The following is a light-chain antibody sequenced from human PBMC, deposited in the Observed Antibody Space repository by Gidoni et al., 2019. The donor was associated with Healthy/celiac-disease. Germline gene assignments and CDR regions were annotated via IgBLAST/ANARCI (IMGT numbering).Light chain of an antibody. CDR3: QQYNSYSPYT. CDR1: QSISSW. V-gene: IGKV1-5*03. Sequence: DIQMTQSPSTLSASVGDRVTITCRASQSISSWFAWYQQKPGKAPKLLIYKASSLESGGPSRFSCSGSGTEFTLTISRLQPDDFATYYCQQYNSYSPYTFXQXTKLEIK. CDR2: KAS. J-gene: IGKJ2*01.